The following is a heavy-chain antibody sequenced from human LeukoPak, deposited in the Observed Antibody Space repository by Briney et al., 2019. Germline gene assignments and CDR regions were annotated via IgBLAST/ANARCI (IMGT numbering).Heavy chain of an antibody. CDR2: MYYSGST. V-gene: IGHV4-59*08. CDR1: GGSISTYY. D-gene: IGHD3-22*01. J-gene: IGHJ3*02. Sequence: SETLSLTCTVAGGSISTYYWSWIRQPPGKGLEWIGPMYYSGSTNYKPSLKSRVTISVDTSKNQFSLTLSSVTAADTAVYYCARHAYYYDRSGSYEAFDIWGQGTMVTVSS. CDR3: ARHAYYYDRSGSYEAFDI.